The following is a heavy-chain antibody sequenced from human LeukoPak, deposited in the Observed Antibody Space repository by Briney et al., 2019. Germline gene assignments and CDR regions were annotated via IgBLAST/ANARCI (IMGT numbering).Heavy chain of an antibody. D-gene: IGHD3-22*01. CDR2: ISDSGDNT. Sequence: GGSLRLSCAASGFNFGSYDMTWVRQAPGKGLEWVSVISDSGDNTYYADSVKGRFTVSRDNSRDTLYVQMNSLRAEDTAIYYCAKKRGVVVGHTRFATSGEGTLVSASS. CDR1: GFNFGSYD. CDR3: AKKRGVVVGHTRFAT. J-gene: IGHJ5*02. V-gene: IGHV3-23*01.